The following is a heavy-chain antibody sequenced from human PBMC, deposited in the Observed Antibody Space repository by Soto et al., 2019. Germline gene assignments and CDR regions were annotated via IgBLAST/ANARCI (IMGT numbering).Heavy chain of an antibody. J-gene: IGHJ3*02. V-gene: IGHV1-3*01. D-gene: IGHD6-13*01. CDR2: INAGNGNT. CDR1: GYTFTSYA. CDR3: ASLLVHHDAFAI. Sequence: QVRLVQSGAEVKKPGASVKVSCKASGYTFTSYAMHWVRQAPGQRLEGMGWINAGNGNTKYSQKFQGRVTITRDTSASTAYMELSSLRSEDTAVYSCASLLVHHDAFAIWGQGTMVTVSS.